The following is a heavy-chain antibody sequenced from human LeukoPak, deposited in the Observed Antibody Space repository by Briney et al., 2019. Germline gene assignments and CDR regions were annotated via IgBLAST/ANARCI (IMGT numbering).Heavy chain of an antibody. D-gene: IGHD2-15*01. CDR1: GGSISSGSYY. V-gene: IGHV4-61*02. CDR2: IYTSGST. J-gene: IGHJ4*02. CDR3: ARDLGDYSLDY. Sequence: PSQTLSLTCTVSGGSISSGSYYWSWIRQPAGKGLEWIGRIYTSGSTNYNPSHKSRVTISVDTSKNQFSLKLSSVTAADTAVYYCARDLGDYSLDYWGQGTLVTVSS.